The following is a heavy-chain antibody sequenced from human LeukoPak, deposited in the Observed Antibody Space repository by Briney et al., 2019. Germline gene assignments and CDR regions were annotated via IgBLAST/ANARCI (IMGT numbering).Heavy chain of an antibody. CDR3: ARARIAAAGQGIDY. CDR2: IIPIFGTA. V-gene: IGHV1-69*06. CDR1: GGTFSSYA. J-gene: IGHJ4*02. D-gene: IGHD6-13*01. Sequence: PVKVSCKASGGTFSSYAISWVRQAPGQGLEWMGRIIPIFGTANYAQKFQGRVTITADKSTSTAYMELSSLRTEDTAVYYCARARIAAAGQGIDYWGQGTLVTVSS.